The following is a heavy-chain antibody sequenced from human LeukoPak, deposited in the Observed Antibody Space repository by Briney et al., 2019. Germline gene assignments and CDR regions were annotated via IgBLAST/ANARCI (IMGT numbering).Heavy chain of an antibody. CDR1: GGTFISYT. V-gene: IGHV1-69*02. CDR2: IIPILNIA. CDR3: ARGGQLSTGAYFDY. D-gene: IGHD6-6*01. J-gene: IGHJ4*02. Sequence: SVKVSCKASGGTFISYTISWVRQAPGQGREWMGRIIPILNIANYAQKFQGRVTITADKSTSTAYMDLSSLTSEDTAVYYCARGGQLSTGAYFDYWGQGTLVTIAS.